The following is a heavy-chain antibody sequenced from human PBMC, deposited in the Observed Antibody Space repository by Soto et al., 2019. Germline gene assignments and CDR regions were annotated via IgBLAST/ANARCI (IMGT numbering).Heavy chain of an antibody. CDR1: GFTLSNYA. D-gene: IGHD6-19*01. CDR3: AKVSSPYYYYYGMDV. V-gene: IGHV3-23*01. Sequence: GGSLRLSWAASGFTLSNYAMNWVRQAPGKGLEWVSAISGSGGSTYYVDSVKGRFTISRDFSKNTLYLQMSSLRAEDTAIYYCAKVSSPYYYYYGMDVWGQGTTVTVSS. J-gene: IGHJ6*02. CDR2: ISGSGGST.